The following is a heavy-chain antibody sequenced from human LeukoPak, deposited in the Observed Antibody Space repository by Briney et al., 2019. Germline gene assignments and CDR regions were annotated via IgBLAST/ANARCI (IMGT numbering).Heavy chain of an antibody. Sequence: ASVKVSCKASGYTFTGYYMHWVRQASGQGLEWMGWINPNSGNTGYAQKFQGRVTMTRNTSISTAYMELSSLRSEDTAVYYCANPGIGRSGWGQGTLVTVSS. J-gene: IGHJ4*02. D-gene: IGHD6-13*01. V-gene: IGHV1-8*02. CDR1: GYTFTGYY. CDR3: ANPGIGRSG. CDR2: INPNSGNT.